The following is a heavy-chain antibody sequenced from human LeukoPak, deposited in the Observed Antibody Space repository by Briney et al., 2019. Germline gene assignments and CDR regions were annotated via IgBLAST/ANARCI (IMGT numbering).Heavy chain of an antibody. CDR3: AKKGYYDGSGYYMYYFDH. Sequence: PGGSLRLSCAASGFTFSIYAMSWVRQAPGRGREGFPAIGGSGGTAYYADSVKGRFAISRDDSKNTLYLQMNSLRAEDTAVYYCAKKGYYDGSGYYMYYFDHWGQGTLVTVSS. CDR2: IGGSGGTA. CDR1: GFTFSIYA. V-gene: IGHV3-23*01. J-gene: IGHJ4*02. D-gene: IGHD3-22*01.